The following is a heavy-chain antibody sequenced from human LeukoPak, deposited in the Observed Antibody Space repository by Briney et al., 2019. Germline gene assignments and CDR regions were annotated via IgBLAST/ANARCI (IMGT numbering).Heavy chain of an antibody. CDR2: IDTTSTYI. CDR1: GLTFSSYA. D-gene: IGHD2-21*02. J-gene: IGHJ4*02. V-gene: IGHV3-21*04. CDR3: AKDIGSHIVVVTALDY. Sequence: GGSLRLSCAASGLTFSSYAMSWVRQAPGKGLEWVSSIDTTSTYIFYGDSVKGRFTISRDNAKNSLYLHMNSLRAEDTALYYCAKDIGSHIVVVTALDYWGQGALVTVSS.